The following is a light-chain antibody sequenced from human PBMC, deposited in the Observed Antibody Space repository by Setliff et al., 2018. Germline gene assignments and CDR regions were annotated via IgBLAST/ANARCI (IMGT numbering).Light chain of an antibody. CDR1: SSGVGGYGF. V-gene: IGLV2-14*03. CDR2: DVT. J-gene: IGLJ2*01. CDR3: VSYANSSTYVL. Sequence: QSALAQPASVSGSPGQSITISCTGTSSGVGGYGFVSWFQQHPGKAPKLMLFDVTERPSGVSNRFFGSKSGSTASLTITGLRAEDEADYYCVSYANSSTYVLFGGGTKVTVL.